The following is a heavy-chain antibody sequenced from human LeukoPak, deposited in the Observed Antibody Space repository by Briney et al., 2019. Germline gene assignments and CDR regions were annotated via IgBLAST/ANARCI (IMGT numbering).Heavy chain of an antibody. D-gene: IGHD3-3*01. CDR2: IWFDGSVK. V-gene: IGHV3-33*06. J-gene: IGHJ4*02. CDR3: AKDTGVQFLEPVF. CDR1: GFTFNTYG. Sequence: GGSLRLSCAASGFTFNTYGMHWVREAPGQGLERVAAIWFDGSVKHYSHAVKGRFTNSRDNSLNTLYQQMNSLRVEDTAIYYCAKDTGVQFLEPVFWGEGTLVTVSS.